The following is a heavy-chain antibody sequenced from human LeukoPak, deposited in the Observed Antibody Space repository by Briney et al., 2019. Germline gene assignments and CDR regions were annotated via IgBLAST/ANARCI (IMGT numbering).Heavy chain of an antibody. J-gene: IGHJ4*02. Sequence: PGGSLRLSCAASGFTVSSNYMSWVRQAPGKGQEWVSVIYSGGSTYYADSVKGRFTISRDNSKNTLYLQMNSLRAEDTAVYYCARRAGAYSHPYDYWGQGTLVTVSS. D-gene: IGHD4/OR15-4a*01. CDR3: ARRAGAYSHPYDY. CDR2: IYSGGST. V-gene: IGHV3-53*01. CDR1: GFTVSSNY.